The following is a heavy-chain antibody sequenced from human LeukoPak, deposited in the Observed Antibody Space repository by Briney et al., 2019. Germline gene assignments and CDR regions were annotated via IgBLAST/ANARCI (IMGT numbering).Heavy chain of an antibody. D-gene: IGHD6-13*01. CDR2: ISSSSSYI. CDR1: GFTFSSYS. J-gene: IGHJ5*02. Sequence: PGGSLRLSCAASGFTFSSYSMNWVRQAPGKGLEWVSSISSSSSYIYYADSVKGRFTISRDNAKNSLYLQMNSLRAEDTAVYYCARDPSAAGTGQVWFDPWGQGTLVTVSS. CDR3: ARDPSAAGTGQVWFDP. V-gene: IGHV3-21*01.